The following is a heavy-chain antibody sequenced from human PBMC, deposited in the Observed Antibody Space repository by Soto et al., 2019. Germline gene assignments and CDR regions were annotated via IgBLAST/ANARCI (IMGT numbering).Heavy chain of an antibody. Sequence: QVQLQESGPGLVKPSQTLSLTCTVSGGSINSGGYYWSWIRQHPGKGLEWIGYIYYSGTTYYYPSLKSRVTISADTSKNQFFLKLSSVTSADTAVYYCARESVAVAAKPSYHFDYWGQGTLVTVSS. V-gene: IGHV4-31*03. CDR3: ARESVAVAAKPSYHFDY. D-gene: IGHD6-19*01. J-gene: IGHJ4*02. CDR2: IYYSGTT. CDR1: GGSINSGGYY.